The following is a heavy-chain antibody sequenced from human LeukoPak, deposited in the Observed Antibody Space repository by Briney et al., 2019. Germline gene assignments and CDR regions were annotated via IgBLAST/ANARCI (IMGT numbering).Heavy chain of an antibody. V-gene: IGHV3-53*01. J-gene: IGHJ4*02. CDR3: AKDLYSSWYFDY. Sequence: WVSALYSDGKTYYAGSVKGRFTISRDNSKNTLYLQMNSLRAEDTAVYYCAKDLYSSWYFDYWGQGTLVTVSS. CDR2: LYSDGKT. D-gene: IGHD6-13*01.